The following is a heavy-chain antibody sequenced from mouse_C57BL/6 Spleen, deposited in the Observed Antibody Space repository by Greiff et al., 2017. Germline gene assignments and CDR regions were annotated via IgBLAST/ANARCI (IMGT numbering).Heavy chain of an antibody. J-gene: IGHJ2*01. CDR2: ISGGGGNT. D-gene: IGHD1-1*01. V-gene: IGHV5-9*01. Sequence: EVKLMESGGGLVKPGGSLKLSCAASGFTFSSYTMSWVRQTPETRLEWVATISGGGGNTYYPDSVKGRFTISRDNAKNTLYLQMSSLRSEDTALYYCARKSPHYYGSSPYYFDYWGQGTTLTVSS. CDR3: ARKSPHYYGSSPYYFDY. CDR1: GFTFSSYT.